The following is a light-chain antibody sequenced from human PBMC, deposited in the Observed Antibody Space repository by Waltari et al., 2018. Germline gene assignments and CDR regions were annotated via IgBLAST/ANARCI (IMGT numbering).Light chain of an antibody. Sequence: DIQMTQSPSTLSASVGDTVTITCRASQSVSSWLAWYQQKAGKAPTVLIYDASALESGVPSRFSGSGSDTEFTLTISSLQPDDFATYYCQQYDSYVYTFGQGTNLEIK. CDR3: QQYDSYVYT. CDR2: DAS. CDR1: QSVSSW. V-gene: IGKV1-5*01. J-gene: IGKJ2*01.